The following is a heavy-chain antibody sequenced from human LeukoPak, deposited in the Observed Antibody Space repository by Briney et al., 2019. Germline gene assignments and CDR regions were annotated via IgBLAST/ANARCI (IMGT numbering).Heavy chain of an antibody. CDR3: VRDSRYGSGWFEDGLDF. V-gene: IGHV4-59*02. Sequence: PSETLSLTCTVSGDSVRSYYWSWIRQPPGQGLEWLGHINDRGSTNYNPSLQGRVAISIDTSKNQFSLKVNSVTAADTAVYYCVRDSRYGSGWFEDGLDFWGQGTTVTVSS. D-gene: IGHD6-13*01. CDR2: INDRGST. J-gene: IGHJ6*02. CDR1: GDSVRSYY.